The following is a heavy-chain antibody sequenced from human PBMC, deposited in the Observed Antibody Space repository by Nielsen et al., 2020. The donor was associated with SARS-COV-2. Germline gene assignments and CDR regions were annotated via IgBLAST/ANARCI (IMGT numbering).Heavy chain of an antibody. V-gene: IGHV3-9*01. CDR2: ISWNSGSI. D-gene: IGHD2-2*01. CDR1: GFTFDDYA. CDR3: AKDIDCSSTSCPNWFDP. J-gene: IGHJ5*02. Sequence: GGSLRLSCAVSGFTFDDYAMHWVRQAPGKGLEWVSGISWNSGSIGYADSVKGRFTISRDNAKNSLYLQMNSLRAEATALYYCAKDIDCSSTSCPNWFDPWGQGTLVTVSS.